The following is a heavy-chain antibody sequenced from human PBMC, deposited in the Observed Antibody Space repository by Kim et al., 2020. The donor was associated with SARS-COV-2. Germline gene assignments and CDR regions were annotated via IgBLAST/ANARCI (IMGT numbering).Heavy chain of an antibody. CDR3: ARSGLKSITIFGVDPHDGNAFDI. J-gene: IGHJ3*02. CDR2: IYYSGST. Sequence: SETLSLTCTVSGGSISSSSYYWGWIRQPPGKGLEWIGSIYYSGSTYYNPSLKSRVTISVDTSKNQFSLKLGSVTAADTAVYYCARSGLKSITIFGVDPHDGNAFDIWGEGTMVTVSS. D-gene: IGHD3-3*01. V-gene: IGHV4-39*01. CDR1: GGSISSSSYY.